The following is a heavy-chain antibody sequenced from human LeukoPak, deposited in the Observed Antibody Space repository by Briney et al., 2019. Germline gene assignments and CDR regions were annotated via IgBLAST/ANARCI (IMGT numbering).Heavy chain of an antibody. D-gene: IGHD6-13*01. J-gene: IGHJ4*02. CDR1: GGSISSFY. CDR2: IYYSGST. Sequence: SETLSLTCSVSGGSISSFYWSWIRQPPGKGLECIGYIYYSGSTNYNPSLKSRVTISIDTSKNQFSLKLSSVTAADTAVYYCARHVAATAPLGYWGLGTLVTVSS. CDR3: ARHVAATAPLGY. V-gene: IGHV4-59*08.